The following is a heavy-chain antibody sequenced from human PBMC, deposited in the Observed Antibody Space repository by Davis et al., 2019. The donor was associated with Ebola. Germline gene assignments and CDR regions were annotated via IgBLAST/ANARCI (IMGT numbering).Heavy chain of an antibody. Sequence: ASVKVSCKASGYTFTGYYMHWVRQATGQGLEWMGWMNPNSGNTGYAQKFQGRVTITRNTSISTAYMELSSLRSEDTAVYYCARGRVLGSDYWGQGTLVTVSS. CDR2: MNPNSGNT. V-gene: IGHV1-8*03. D-gene: IGHD7-27*01. CDR1: GYTFTGYY. J-gene: IGHJ4*02. CDR3: ARGRVLGSDY.